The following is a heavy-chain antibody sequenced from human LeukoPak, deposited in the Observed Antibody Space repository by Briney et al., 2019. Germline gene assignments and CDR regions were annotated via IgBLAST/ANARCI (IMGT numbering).Heavy chain of an antibody. V-gene: IGHV1-8*02. CDR3: YTPRGSRYYYGMDV. CDR2: MNPNSGNT. D-gene: IGHD2-15*01. J-gene: IGHJ6*02. CDR1: GYAFTGYY. Sequence: ASVKVSCKASGYAFTGYYMHWVRQAPGQGLEWMGWMNPNSGNTGYAQKFQGRVTMTRNTSISTAYMELSSLRSEDTAVYYCYTPRGSRYYYGMDVWGQGTTVTVSS.